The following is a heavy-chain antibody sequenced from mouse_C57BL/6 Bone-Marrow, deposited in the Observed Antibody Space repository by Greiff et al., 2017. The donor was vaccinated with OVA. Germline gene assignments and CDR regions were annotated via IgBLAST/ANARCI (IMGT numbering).Heavy chain of an antibody. CDR2: IWGVGST. V-gene: IGHV2-6*01. CDR3: ARGLRRGGYDAMDY. CDR1: GFSLTSYG. J-gene: IGHJ4*01. Sequence: QVQLKESGPGLVAPSQSLSITCTVSGFSLTSYGVDWVRQSPGKGLEWLGVIWGVGSTNYNLALKSRLSISKDNSKSQVFLKMNSLQTDDIAMYDCARGLRRGGYDAMDYWGQGTSVTVSS. D-gene: IGHD2-4*01.